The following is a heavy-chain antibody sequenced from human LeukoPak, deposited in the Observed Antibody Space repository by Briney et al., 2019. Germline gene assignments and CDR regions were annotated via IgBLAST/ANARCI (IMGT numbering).Heavy chain of an antibody. D-gene: IGHD6-6*01. J-gene: IGHJ4*02. V-gene: IGHV1-69*06. CDR1: GYTFTSYG. CDR3: ARGHRIAARRGQFDY. Sequence: ASVKVSCKASGYTFTSYGISWVRQAPGQGLEWMGGIIPIFGTANYAQKFQGRVTITADKSTSTAYMELSSLRSEDTAVYYCARGHRIAARRGQFDYWGQGTLVTVSS. CDR2: IIPIFGTA.